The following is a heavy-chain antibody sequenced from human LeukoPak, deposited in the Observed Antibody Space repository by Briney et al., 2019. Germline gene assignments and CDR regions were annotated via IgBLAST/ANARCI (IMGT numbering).Heavy chain of an antibody. D-gene: IGHD3-10*01. CDR1: GFTFSSYA. V-gene: IGHV3-23*01. CDR2: ISGSGGST. CDR3: AKFRGPGSYTDYHFDY. J-gene: IGHJ4*02. Sequence: GGSLRLSCAASGFTFSSYAMSWVRQAPGKGLEWVSAISGSGGSTYYADSVKGRFTISRDNSKNTLYLQMNSLRAEDTAVYYCAKFRGPGSYTDYHFDYWGQGTLVTVSS.